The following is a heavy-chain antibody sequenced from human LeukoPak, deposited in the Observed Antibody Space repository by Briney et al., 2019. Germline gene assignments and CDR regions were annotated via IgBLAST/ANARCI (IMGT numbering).Heavy chain of an antibody. D-gene: IGHD1-20*01. V-gene: IGHV4-39*07. J-gene: IGHJ6*02. CDR1: GGSISSSSYY. Sequence: SAPLSPSCTVSGGSISSSSYYWGRIRQPPGKGLGWIGIIYYSGSTYYSPALKRRVTLSVDTSKNQCSLRLSSVAAADTAVYFCARDNWNELTYNFGMDVWGQGTTVTVSS. CDR2: IYYSGST. CDR3: ARDNWNELTYNFGMDV.